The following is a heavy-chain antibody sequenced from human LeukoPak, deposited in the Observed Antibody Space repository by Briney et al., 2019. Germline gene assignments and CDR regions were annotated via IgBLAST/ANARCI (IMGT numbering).Heavy chain of an antibody. CDR1: GFIFSTFA. Sequence: GGSLRLSCSASGFIFSTFAMHWVRQAPGKGLEYVSGISYGGNGYYADLVKGRFIISRDNSRNTLYLQMSSLRVEDTAVYYCARGHCSGGNCYSVYWGQGTLVTVSS. D-gene: IGHD2-15*01. CDR2: ISYGGNG. V-gene: IGHV3-64D*09. J-gene: IGHJ4*02. CDR3: ARGHCSGGNCYSVY.